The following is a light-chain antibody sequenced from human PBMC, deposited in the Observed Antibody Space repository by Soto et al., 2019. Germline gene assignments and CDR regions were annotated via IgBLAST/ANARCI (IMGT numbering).Light chain of an antibody. CDR3: QQYTNWPWT. Sequence: EIVMTQSPAILSVSPGERATLSCRASQSVSANLAWYRQNPGQPPRLLIYGSSTRATGIPARFSGSGSGTEFTLTISSLQSGDFAVYYCQQYTNWPWTFGQGTKVEIK. V-gene: IGKV3-15*01. CDR2: GSS. J-gene: IGKJ1*01. CDR1: QSVSAN.